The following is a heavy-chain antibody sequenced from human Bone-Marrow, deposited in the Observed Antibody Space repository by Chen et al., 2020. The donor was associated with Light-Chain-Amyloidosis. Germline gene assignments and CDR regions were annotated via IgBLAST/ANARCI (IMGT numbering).Heavy chain of an antibody. CDR2: INPDGTRV. D-gene: IGHD5-12*01. J-gene: IGHJ4*02. V-gene: IGHV3-74*01. Sequence: DVQLLESGGGLVQPGGYLRISCAATGVTFRTSWMHWVRQAPGKGLVWVSRINPDGTRVDYADSVRGRFTISRDDAKSTVYLQMNSLRAEDTAVYYCSREFTGYDDYWGQGTLVTVSS. CDR3: SREFTGYDDY. CDR1: GVTFRTSW.